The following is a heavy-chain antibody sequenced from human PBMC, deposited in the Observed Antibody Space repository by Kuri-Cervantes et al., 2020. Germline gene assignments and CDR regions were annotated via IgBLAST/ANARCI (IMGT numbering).Heavy chain of an antibody. Sequence: SVKVSCKASGFTFSSIGVQWVRQARRQRLEWIGSIVVGSGDTNYAQEFQERVNITRDRSTRTVYMELSSLRSEDTAVYYCGAGTYDYIWGTYHYYFDLRGQGALVTVSS. CDR2: IVVGSGDT. CDR3: GAGTYDYIWGTYHYYFDL. V-gene: IGHV1-58*01. D-gene: IGHD3-16*02. CDR1: GFTFSSIG. J-gene: IGHJ5*02.